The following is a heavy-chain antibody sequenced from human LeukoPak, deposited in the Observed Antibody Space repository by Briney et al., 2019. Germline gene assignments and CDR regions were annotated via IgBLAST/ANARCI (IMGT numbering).Heavy chain of an antibody. CDR3: ARPLAAAGTSYDP. Sequence: PSETLPLTCAVYGGSFSGYYWSWIRQPPGKGLEWIGEINHSGSTNYNPSLKSRVTISVDTSKNQFSLKLSSVTAADTAVYYCARPLAAAGTSYDPSGQGTLVTVSS. CDR2: INHSGST. D-gene: IGHD6-13*01. CDR1: GGSFSGYY. J-gene: IGHJ5*02. V-gene: IGHV4-34*01.